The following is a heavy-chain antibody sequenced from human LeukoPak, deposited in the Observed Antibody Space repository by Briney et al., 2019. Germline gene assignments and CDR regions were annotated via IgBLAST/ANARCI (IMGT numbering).Heavy chain of an antibody. J-gene: IGHJ4*02. CDR3: ARGRVNDIVVVVAATTYDY. D-gene: IGHD2-15*01. Sequence: SETLSLNCAVYGWSFSGYYWSWLRQPPGKGLEWIGKINHSGSTNYNPSLKSRVTISVDTSKNQFSLKLSSVTAADTAVYYCARGRVNDIVVVVAATTYDYWGQGTLVTVSS. V-gene: IGHV4-34*01. CDR2: INHSGST. CDR1: GWSFSGYY.